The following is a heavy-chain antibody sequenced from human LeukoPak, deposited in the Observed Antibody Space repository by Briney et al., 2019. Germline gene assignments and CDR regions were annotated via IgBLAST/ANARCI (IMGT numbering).Heavy chain of an antibody. Sequence: PSETLSLTCTVSGGSISSYYWSWIRQPPGKGLEWIGYIYYSGSTNYNPSLKSRVTISVDTSKNQFSLKLSSVTAADTAVYYCARASYNWNYRVDYWGQGTLVTVSS. CDR3: ARASYNWNYRVDY. V-gene: IGHV4-59*12. D-gene: IGHD1-7*01. CDR2: IYYSGST. J-gene: IGHJ4*02. CDR1: GGSISSYY.